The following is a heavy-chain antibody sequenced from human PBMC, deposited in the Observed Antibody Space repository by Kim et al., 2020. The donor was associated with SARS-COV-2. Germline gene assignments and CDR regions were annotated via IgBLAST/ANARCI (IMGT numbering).Heavy chain of an antibody. CDR2: TYYRSKWYN. CDR1: GDSVSSNSAT. CDR3: ARAFYVSDSNRGLDS. V-gene: IGHV6-1*01. J-gene: IGHJ4*02. Sequence: SQTLSLTCVISGDSVSSNSATWNWIRQSPSRGLEWLGRTYYRSKWYNDYAVSVQSRLNINPDTSKNQFSLQLKSVTPEDTAVYYCARAFYVSDSNRGLDSWGEGSLVAVSS. D-gene: IGHD2-21*02.